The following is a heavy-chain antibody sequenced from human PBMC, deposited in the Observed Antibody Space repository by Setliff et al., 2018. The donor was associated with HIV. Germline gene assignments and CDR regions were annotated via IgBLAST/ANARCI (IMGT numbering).Heavy chain of an antibody. V-gene: IGHV4-59*08. CDR2: IHYSGAT. CDR1: GGSISSHS. D-gene: IGHD2-8*01. CDR3: ARHSPNVGVRGDAFDI. Sequence: NPSETLSLTCTVSGGSISSHSWIWIRQPPGKGLEWIGYIHYSGATNYNHSLKSRVTISLDTSRTQFSLRLSSVTAAGTAVYYCARHSPNVGVRGDAFDIWGQGTVVTVSS. J-gene: IGHJ3*02.